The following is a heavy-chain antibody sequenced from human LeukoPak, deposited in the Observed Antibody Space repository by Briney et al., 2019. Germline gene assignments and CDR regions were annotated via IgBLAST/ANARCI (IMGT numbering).Heavy chain of an antibody. Sequence: GGSLRLSCAASVFTFSSYAMHWVRQAPGKGLEWVAVISYDGSNKYYADSVKGRFTISRDNSKNTLYLQMNSLRAEDTAVYYWARTRGGSSAAFYIWGQGTMVTVSS. CDR3: ARTRGGSSAAFYI. J-gene: IGHJ3*02. V-gene: IGHV3-30*04. CDR1: VFTFSSYA. D-gene: IGHD2-15*01. CDR2: ISYDGSNK.